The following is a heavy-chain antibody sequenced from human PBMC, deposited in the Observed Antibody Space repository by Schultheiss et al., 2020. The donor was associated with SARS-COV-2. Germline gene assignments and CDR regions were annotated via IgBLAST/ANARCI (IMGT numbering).Heavy chain of an antibody. CDR1: GFTFSSYS. V-gene: IGHV3-13*01. CDR3: ARLGSGWYLSDY. D-gene: IGHD6-19*01. Sequence: GGSLRLSCAASGFTFSSYSMNWVRQAPGKGLEWVSGIGTAGDTYYQGSVKGRFTISRDNSKNTLYLQMNSLRAEDTAVYYCARLGSGWYLSDYWGQGTLVTVSS. CDR2: IGTAGDT. J-gene: IGHJ4*02.